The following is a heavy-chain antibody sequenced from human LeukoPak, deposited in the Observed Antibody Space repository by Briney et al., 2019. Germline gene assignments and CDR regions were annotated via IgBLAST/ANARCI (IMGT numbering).Heavy chain of an antibody. J-gene: IGHJ5*02. CDR1: GGSSRGYY. CDR2: INHSGGS. Sequence: SETLSLTCAVYGGSSRGYYWSWIRQPPGRGLEWIGEINHSGGSTDNPSLESRATISVDTSKNQFSLKLSSVTAADTAVYYCARGQWQPRFDPWGQGTLVTVSS. CDR3: ARGQWQPRFDP. V-gene: IGHV4-34*04. D-gene: IGHD6-19*01.